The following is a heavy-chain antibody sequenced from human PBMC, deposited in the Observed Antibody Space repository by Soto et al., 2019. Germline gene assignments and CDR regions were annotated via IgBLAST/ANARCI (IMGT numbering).Heavy chain of an antibody. D-gene: IGHD3-10*01. CDR3: ARAHPNYYGSGSQGLNY. Sequence: PGGSLRLSCAASGFTVSSNYMSWVRQAPGKGLEWVSVIYSGGSTYYADSVKGRFTISRHNSKNTLYLQMNSLRAEDTAVYYCARAHPNYYGSGSQGLNYWGQGNLVTVSS. J-gene: IGHJ4*02. V-gene: IGHV3-53*04. CDR1: GFTVSSNY. CDR2: IYSGGST.